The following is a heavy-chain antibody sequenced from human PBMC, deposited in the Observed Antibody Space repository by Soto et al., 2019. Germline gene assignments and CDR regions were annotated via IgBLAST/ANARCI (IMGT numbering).Heavy chain of an antibody. D-gene: IGHD6-19*01. CDR2: INHSGST. CDR1: GGSFSNYY. CDR3: ARGFDSGGDS. Sequence: SETLSLTCAVYGGSFSNYYWSWIRQPPGKGLEWIGEINHSGSTNYNPSLKSRVTISVDTSKNQFSLKLSSMTAADTAVYSCARGFDSGGDSWGKGPPVTVPS. V-gene: IGHV4-34*01. J-gene: IGHJ4*02.